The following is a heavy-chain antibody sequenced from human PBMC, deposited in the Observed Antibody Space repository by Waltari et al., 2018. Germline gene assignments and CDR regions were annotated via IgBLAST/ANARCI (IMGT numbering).Heavy chain of an antibody. J-gene: IGHJ6*03. D-gene: IGHD3-3*01. Sequence: QVQLQESGPGLVKPSETLSLTCTVSGGSISSYYWSWIRQPAGKGLEWIGRIYTSGSTNYNPSLESRVTMSVDTSKNQFSLKLSSVTAADTAVYYCARVIIDSTIFGVAFYYMDVWGKGTTVTVSS. CDR3: ARVIIDSTIFGVAFYYMDV. V-gene: IGHV4-4*07. CDR2: IYTSGST. CDR1: GGSISSYY.